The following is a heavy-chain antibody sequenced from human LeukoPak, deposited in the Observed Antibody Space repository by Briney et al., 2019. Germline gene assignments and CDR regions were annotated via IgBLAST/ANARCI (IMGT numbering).Heavy chain of an antibody. J-gene: IGHJ6*02. D-gene: IGHD2-2*01. CDR2: IIPIFGTA. CDR3: ARECSSTSCTGDYYYGMDV. V-gene: IGHV1-69*13. Sequence: ASVKVSCKASGYTFTSYGISWVRQAPGQGLEWMGGIIPIFGTANYAQKFQGRVTITADESTSTAYMELSSLRSEDTAVYYCARECSSTSCTGDYYYGMDVWGQGTTVTVSS. CDR1: GYTFTSYG.